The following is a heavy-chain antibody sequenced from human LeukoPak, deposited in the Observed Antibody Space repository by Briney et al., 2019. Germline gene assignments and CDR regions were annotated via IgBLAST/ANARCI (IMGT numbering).Heavy chain of an antibody. Sequence: SGGSLRLSCAASGFTFSNYAMNWVRQAPGRGLEWVSVVYSGGSTHYADSVKGRFTISRDNSKNTLYLHMNSLRAEDTAVYYCATADSGSYYPGFDYWGQGTLVTVSS. D-gene: IGHD1-26*01. CDR2: VYSGGST. J-gene: IGHJ4*02. V-gene: IGHV3-66*01. CDR3: ATADSGSYYPGFDY. CDR1: GFTFSNYA.